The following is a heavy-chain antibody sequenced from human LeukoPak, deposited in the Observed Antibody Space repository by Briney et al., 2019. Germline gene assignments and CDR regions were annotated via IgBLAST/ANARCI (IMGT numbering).Heavy chain of an antibody. CDR2: ISGSTTYI. J-gene: IGHJ5*02. Sequence: GGSPRISCAASGFSFSDYYMSWIRQAPGKGLEWVSYISGSTTYINYADSVKGRFTISRDNAKNTLYLQMNSLRAEDTAVYYCVFGYYYDSGSHYNCFDHWGQGTLVTVSS. V-gene: IGHV3-11*06. CDR1: GFSFSDYY. D-gene: IGHD3-10*01. CDR3: VFGYYYDSGSHYNCFDH.